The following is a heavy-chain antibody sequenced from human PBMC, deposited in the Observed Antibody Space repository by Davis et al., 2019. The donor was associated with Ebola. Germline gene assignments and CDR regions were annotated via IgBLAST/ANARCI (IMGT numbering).Heavy chain of an antibody. CDR3: ARDPIIAAAGFDY. CDR1: GFTFSDYY. J-gene: IGHJ4*02. Sequence: GESLKISCAASGFTFSDYYMSWIRQAPGKGLEWVSYISSSGSTIYYADSVKGRFTISRDNAKNSLYLQMNSLRDEDTAVYYCARDPIIAAAGFDYWGQGTLVTVSS. D-gene: IGHD6-13*01. CDR2: ISSSGSTI. V-gene: IGHV3-11*04.